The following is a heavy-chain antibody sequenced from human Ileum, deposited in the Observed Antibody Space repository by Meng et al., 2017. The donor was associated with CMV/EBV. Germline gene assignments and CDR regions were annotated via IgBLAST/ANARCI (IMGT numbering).Heavy chain of an antibody. CDR3: VRGGSTTAFDI. CDR1: EFTVSSTY. V-gene: IGHV3-53*01. CDR2: MYPNGDA. J-gene: IGHJ3*02. D-gene: IGHD2-2*01. Sequence: EVKGVGVGGGLIQPGGSLRLSCAASEFTVSSTYMSWVRQAPGKGLEWLSVMYPNGDAYYADSVRGRFTISRDNSNNVLFFQMDSLTAEDTALYYCVRGGSTTAFDIWGQGTMVTVSS.